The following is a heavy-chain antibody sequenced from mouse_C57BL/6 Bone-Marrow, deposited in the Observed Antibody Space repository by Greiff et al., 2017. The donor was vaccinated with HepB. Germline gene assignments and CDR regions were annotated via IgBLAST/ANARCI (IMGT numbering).Heavy chain of an antibody. D-gene: IGHD1-1*01. Sequence: DVKLQESGPGLVKPSQSLSLTCSVTGYSITSGYYWNWLRQFLGNKLEWMGYISYDGSYNYNPSHKNRISITLDPSKNQFFLKLNSVTTEDTATYYCARVGSGRAWFAYWGQGTLVTVSA. V-gene: IGHV3-6*01. CDR3: ARVGSGRAWFAY. CDR1: GYSITSGYY. CDR2: ISYDGSY. J-gene: IGHJ3*01.